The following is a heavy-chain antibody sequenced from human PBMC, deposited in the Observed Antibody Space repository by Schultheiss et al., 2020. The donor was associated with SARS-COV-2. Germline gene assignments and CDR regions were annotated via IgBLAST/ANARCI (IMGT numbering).Heavy chain of an antibody. D-gene: IGHD6-13*01. CDR3: ARGLPYSQYYFDY. CDR1: GYTFTGYY. Sequence: ASVKVSCKASGYTFTGYYMHWVRQAPGQGLEWMGWINPNSGGTNYAQKFQGRVTMTRDTSISTAYMELSRLRSDDTAVYYCARGLPYSQYYFDYWGQGTLVTVSS. CDR2: INPNSGGT. J-gene: IGHJ4*02. V-gene: IGHV1-2*02.